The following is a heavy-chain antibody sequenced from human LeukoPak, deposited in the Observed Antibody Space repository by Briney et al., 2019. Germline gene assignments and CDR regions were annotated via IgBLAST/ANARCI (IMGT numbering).Heavy chain of an antibody. CDR3: AKEEDSTGYCDY. CDR2: VNPTGDFT. CDR1: GYTFTSYY. V-gene: IGHV1-46*03. J-gene: IGHJ4*02. Sequence: ASVKVSCKASGYTFTSYYMHWVRQAPGQELEWMGVVNPTGDFTSYAQKFQGRVTMARDTSTSTVFMELSSLRSEDTAMYYCAKEEDSTGYCDYWGQGTLVTVSS. D-gene: IGHD3-22*01.